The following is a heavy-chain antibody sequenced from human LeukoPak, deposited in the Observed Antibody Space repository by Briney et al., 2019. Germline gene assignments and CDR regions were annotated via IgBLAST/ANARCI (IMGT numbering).Heavy chain of an antibody. V-gene: IGHV5-51*01. CDR2: IYPGDSDT. Sequence: GASLQISCKGSGCIFTSYWIGWVRQLPGKGLEWMGIIYPGDSDTRYSPSFQGQVTISADKSISTAYLQWSSLRASDTAMYYCARTKYGGNLRWFDPWGQGTLVTVSS. CDR3: ARTKYGGNLRWFDP. D-gene: IGHD4-23*01. CDR1: GCIFTSYW. J-gene: IGHJ5*02.